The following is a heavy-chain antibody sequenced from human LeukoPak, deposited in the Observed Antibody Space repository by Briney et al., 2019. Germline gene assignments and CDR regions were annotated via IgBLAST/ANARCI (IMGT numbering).Heavy chain of an antibody. CDR3: ARESRDSSGYWTNLDY. V-gene: IGHV3-53*01. CDR1: GFTVSSNY. J-gene: IGHJ4*02. Sequence: GGSLRLSCAASGFTVSSNYMSWVRQAPGKGLEWVSVIYSGGSTYHADSVRGRFTISRDTSKNTLYLQMNSLRAEDTAVYYCARESRDSSGYWTNLDYWGQGTLVTVSS. CDR2: IYSGGST. D-gene: IGHD3-22*01.